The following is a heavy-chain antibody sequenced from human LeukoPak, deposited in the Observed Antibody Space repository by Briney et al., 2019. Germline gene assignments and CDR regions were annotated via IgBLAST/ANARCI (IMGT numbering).Heavy chain of an antibody. D-gene: IGHD3-10*01. Sequence: GGSLRLSCAASGFTFSSYAMSWVRQAPGKGLEWVSAIVGSGGSTYYADSVKGWSTISRNNTKNTLYLQMTSLRAKATAVYYCLWFGELSRGYWGEGALVTVSS. V-gene: IGHV3-23*01. CDR2: IVGSGGST. J-gene: IGHJ4*02. CDR3: LWFGELSRGY. CDR1: GFTFSSYA.